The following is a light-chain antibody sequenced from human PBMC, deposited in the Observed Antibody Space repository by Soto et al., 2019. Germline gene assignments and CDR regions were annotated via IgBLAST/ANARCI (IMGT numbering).Light chain of an antibody. CDR3: QQYGSSLFT. CDR1: QSVSSSY. CDR2: GAS. V-gene: IGKV3-20*01. J-gene: IGKJ3*01. Sequence: EIVLTQSPGTLSLSPGERATLSCRASQSVSSSYLAWYQQKPGQAPRLLIYGASSRAPGIPDRFSGSGSGTDFTLTISRREPEDFAVYYCQQYGSSLFTVGPGTKVDIK.